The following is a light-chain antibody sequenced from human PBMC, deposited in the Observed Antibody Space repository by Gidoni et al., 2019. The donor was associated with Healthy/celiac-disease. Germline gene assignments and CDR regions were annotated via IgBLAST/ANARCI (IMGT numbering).Light chain of an antibody. Sequence: DIQMTQAPSSLSASVGDRVTITCQASQDISNYLNWYQQKPGKAPKLLIYDASHFETGVPSRFSGSGSRTDFTFTISSLQPEVIATYYCQQYDHLPPTFGGGTKVEIK. V-gene: IGKV1-33*01. J-gene: IGKJ4*01. CDR3: QQYDHLPPT. CDR1: QDISNY. CDR2: DAS.